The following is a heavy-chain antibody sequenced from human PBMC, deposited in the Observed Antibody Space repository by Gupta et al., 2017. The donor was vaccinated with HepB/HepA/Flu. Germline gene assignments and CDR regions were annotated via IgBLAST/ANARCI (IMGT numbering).Heavy chain of an antibody. Sequence: EVQLVASGGGLVQTGGSLRLSCAASGFTVSSNYMSWVRQAPGKGLEWVSVIYSGGSTYYADSVKGRFTISRDNSKNTLYLQMNSLRAEDTAVYYCARDVVAAADYYGMDVWGQGTTVTVSS. CDR2: IYSGGST. CDR1: GFTVSSNY. CDR3: ARDVVAAADYYGMDV. D-gene: IGHD6-13*01. V-gene: IGHV3-66*01. J-gene: IGHJ6*02.